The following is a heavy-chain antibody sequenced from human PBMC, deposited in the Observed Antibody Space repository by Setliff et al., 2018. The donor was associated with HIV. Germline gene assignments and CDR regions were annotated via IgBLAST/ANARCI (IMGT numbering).Heavy chain of an antibody. J-gene: IGHJ6*03. CDR1: GGSISSGGYY. V-gene: IGHV4-31*03. Sequence: SETLSLTCTVSGGSISSGGYYWSWIRQHPGRGLEWIGYIHYSGSTYFNPSLKSRVTKSVDTSKNQFSLKLSSVTAADTAVYYCARVRSNWNYGKNYMDVWGKGTTVTVSS. D-gene: IGHD1-7*01. CDR2: IHYSGST. CDR3: ARVRSNWNYGKNYMDV.